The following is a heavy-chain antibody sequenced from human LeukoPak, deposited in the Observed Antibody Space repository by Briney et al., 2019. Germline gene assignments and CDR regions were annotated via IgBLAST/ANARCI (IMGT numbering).Heavy chain of an antibody. CDR2: IFYSGTT. J-gene: IGHJ5*01. D-gene: IGHD1-26*01. Sequence: SQTLSLTCNVSGDSIGRSSYSWGWIRQTPEKGLAWIGSIFYSGTTYYTPSLKSRVTMSFDTSKNQFSLRLTSVTAADTAVYYCARQVAIVEPTDPNWFHSWGQRTLVTVSS. CDR1: GDSIGRSSYS. CDR3: ARQVAIVEPTDPNWFHS. V-gene: IGHV4-39*07.